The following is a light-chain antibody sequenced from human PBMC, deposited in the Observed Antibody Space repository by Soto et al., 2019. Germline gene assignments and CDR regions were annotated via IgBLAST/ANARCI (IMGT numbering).Light chain of an antibody. V-gene: IGKV4-1*01. J-gene: IGKJ4*01. Sequence: DIVMTQSPDSLAVSLGERATINCKSSQSVLYGSNNQNSLAWYQQKPGQPPKLLIYWASTRESGVPDRFSGSGSGTDFTLTISSLQAEDVAVYYCQQYYSTFTFGGGTKVEIK. CDR3: QQYYSTFT. CDR1: QSVLYGSNNQNS. CDR2: WAS.